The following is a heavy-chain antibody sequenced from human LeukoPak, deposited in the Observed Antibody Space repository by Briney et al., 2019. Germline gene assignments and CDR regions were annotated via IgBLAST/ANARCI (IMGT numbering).Heavy chain of an antibody. Sequence: SETLSLTCSVSGASISTSSHYWGWIRQPPGKGLEWIGSIYYSGSTYYNPSLKSRVTISVDTSKNQFSLKLSSVTAADTAVYYCARQDLGYSSGWGYYFDYWGQGTLVTVSS. CDR2: IYYSGST. CDR3: ARQDLGYSSGWGYYFDY. D-gene: IGHD5-18*01. J-gene: IGHJ4*02. CDR1: GASISTSSHY. V-gene: IGHV4-39*01.